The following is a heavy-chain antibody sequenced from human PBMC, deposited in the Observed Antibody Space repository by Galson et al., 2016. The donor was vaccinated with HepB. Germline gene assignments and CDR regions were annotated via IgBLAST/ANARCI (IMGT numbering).Heavy chain of an antibody. Sequence: SLRLSCAAPGFTFNTYGMNWVRQAPGKGLEWVSYISSASSIKYYADSVKGRFTISRDNARHSLYLEMNSLRGEDTAMYYCARDYVPGAWGQGVLVTVSS. J-gene: IGHJ5*02. CDR2: ISSASSIK. CDR3: ARDYVPGA. D-gene: IGHD3-10*01. V-gene: IGHV3-48*04. CDR1: GFTFNTYG.